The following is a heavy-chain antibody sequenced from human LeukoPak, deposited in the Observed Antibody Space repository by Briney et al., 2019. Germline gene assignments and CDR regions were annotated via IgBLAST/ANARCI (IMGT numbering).Heavy chain of an antibody. Sequence: PSETLSLTCAVYGGSFSGYYWSWIRQPPGKGLEWIGEINHSGSTNYNPSLKSRVTISVDTSKNQFSLKLSSVTAADTAVYYCARGVGGVVVTTIDYWGQGTLVTVSS. D-gene: IGHD2-21*02. CDR1: GGSFSGYY. V-gene: IGHV4-34*01. J-gene: IGHJ4*02. CDR2: INHSGST. CDR3: ARGVGGVVVTTIDY.